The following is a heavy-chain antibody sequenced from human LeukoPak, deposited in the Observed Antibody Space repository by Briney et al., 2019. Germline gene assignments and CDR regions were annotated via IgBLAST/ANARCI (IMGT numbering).Heavy chain of an antibody. CDR1: GFTFDDYA. CDR3: AKDTYTSPADYFDY. J-gene: IGHJ4*02. V-gene: IGHV3-9*01. D-gene: IGHD3-16*01. Sequence: GGSLRLSCAASGFTFDDYAMHWVRQAPGKGLEWVSGISWNSGSIGYADSVKGRFTISRDNAKNSLYLQMNSLRAEDTALYYCAKDTYTSPADYFDYWGQGTLVPVSS. CDR2: ISWNSGSI.